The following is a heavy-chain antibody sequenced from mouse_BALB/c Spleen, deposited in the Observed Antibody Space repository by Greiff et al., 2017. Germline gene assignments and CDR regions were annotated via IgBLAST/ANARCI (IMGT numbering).Heavy chain of an antibody. Sequence: EVKLVESGGDLVKPGGSLKLSCAASGFTFSSYGMSWVRQTPDKRLEWVATISSGGSYTYYPDSVKGRFTISRDNAKNTLYLQMSSLKSEDTAMYYCARHAYYYGSSYNAMDYWGQGTSVTVSS. CDR2: ISSGGSYT. V-gene: IGHV5-6*02. CDR3: ARHAYYYGSSYNAMDY. D-gene: IGHD1-1*01. CDR1: GFTFSSYG. J-gene: IGHJ4*01.